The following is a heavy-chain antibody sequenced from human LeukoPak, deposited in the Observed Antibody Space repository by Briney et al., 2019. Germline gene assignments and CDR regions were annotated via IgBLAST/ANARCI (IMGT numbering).Heavy chain of an antibody. CDR1: GFTFSDYY. Sequence: GGSLRLSCAASGFTFSDYYMSWVRQAPGKGLEWISIISESGVITYYADSVKGRFNISRDNSKNTLYLQMNSLRAEDTAVYYCAKVGRDVAAAGPYYFDYWGQGTLVTVSS. CDR3: AKVGRDVAAAGPYYFDY. V-gene: IGHV3-23*01. J-gene: IGHJ4*02. D-gene: IGHD6-13*01. CDR2: ISESGVIT.